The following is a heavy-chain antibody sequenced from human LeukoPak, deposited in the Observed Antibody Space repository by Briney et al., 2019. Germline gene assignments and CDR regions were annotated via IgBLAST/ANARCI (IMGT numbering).Heavy chain of an antibody. CDR3: ARVSGYHWESFYDY. D-gene: IGHD5-12*01. Sequence: ASVKVSCKASGYTFTGYYMHWVRQAPGQGLEWMGWINPNSGGTNYAQKFQGRVTMTRDTSISTAYMELSRLRSDDTAVYYCARVSGYHWESFYDYWGQGTLVTVSS. CDR2: INPNSGGT. V-gene: IGHV1-2*02. J-gene: IGHJ4*02. CDR1: GYTFTGYY.